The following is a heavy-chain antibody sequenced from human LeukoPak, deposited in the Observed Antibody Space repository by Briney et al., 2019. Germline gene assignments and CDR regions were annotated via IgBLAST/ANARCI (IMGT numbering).Heavy chain of an antibody. Sequence: ASVKVSCKASGHTFTGYYMHWVRQAPGQGLEWMGWINPNSGGTNYAQKFQGRVTMTTDTSTSTAYMELRSLRSDDTAVYYCARSIAAAGTSFDYWGQGTLVTVSS. D-gene: IGHD6-13*01. CDR1: GHTFTGYY. CDR2: INPNSGGT. V-gene: IGHV1-2*02. J-gene: IGHJ4*02. CDR3: ARSIAAAGTSFDY.